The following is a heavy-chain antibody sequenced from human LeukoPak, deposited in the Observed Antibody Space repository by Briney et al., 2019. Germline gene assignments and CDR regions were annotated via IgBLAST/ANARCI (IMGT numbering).Heavy chain of an antibody. CDR1: GFTPSNYA. D-gene: IGHD2-15*01. J-gene: IGHJ4*02. Sequence: GGSLRLSCAASGFTPSNYAMSWVRHAPGKGLEWVSTITGSGGSTYYADSVKGRFTISRDNSKNTLYLQMNSLGAGDTAVFYCAKAMRGSALVFDYWGQGTLVTVS. CDR3: AKAMRGSALVFDY. CDR2: ITGSGGST. V-gene: IGHV3-23*01.